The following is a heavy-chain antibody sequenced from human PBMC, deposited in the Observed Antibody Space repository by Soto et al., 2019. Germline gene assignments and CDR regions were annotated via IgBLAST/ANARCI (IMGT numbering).Heavy chain of an antibody. CDR3: AKDSLGPHPYSSGCNDY. CDR1: GFTFSSYA. J-gene: IGHJ4*02. CDR2: ISGSGGST. V-gene: IGHV3-23*01. Sequence: GGSLRLSCAASGFTFSSYAMSWVRQAPGKGLEWVSAISGSGGSTYYADSVKGRFTISRDNSKNTLYLQMNSLRAEDTAVYYCAKDSLGPHPYSSGCNDYWGQGTLVTVSS. D-gene: IGHD6-19*01.